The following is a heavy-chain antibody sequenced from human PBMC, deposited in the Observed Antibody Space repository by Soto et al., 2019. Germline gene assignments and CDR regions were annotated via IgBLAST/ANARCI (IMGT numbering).Heavy chain of an antibody. CDR3: ARLYGYCIRNRCHGHYAMDV. V-gene: IGHV4-39*01. CDR2: IYSSGST. J-gene: IGHJ6*02. D-gene: IGHD2-2*01. Sequence: SETLSLTCTVSGGSISSSSYYWGWIRQPPGKGPEWIGSIYSSGSTYYNPSLNSRVTVSVDTSKNQFSLKVTSVTAADTAVYYCARLYGYCIRNRCHGHYAMDVRGQGTKVTGSS. CDR1: GGSISSSSYY.